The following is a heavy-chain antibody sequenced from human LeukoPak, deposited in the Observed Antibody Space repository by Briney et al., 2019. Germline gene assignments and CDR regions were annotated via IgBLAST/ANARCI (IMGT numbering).Heavy chain of an antibody. J-gene: IGHJ4*02. CDR3: ARDSPFDY. V-gene: IGHV3-48*04. CDR1: GFTFSSYS. CDR2: ISSSSSTI. Sequence: QTGGSLRLSCAASGFTFSSYSMNWVRQAPGKGLEWVSYISSSSSTIYYADSVKGRFTISRDNAKNSLYLQMNSLRAEDTAVYYCARDSPFDYWGQGTLVTVSS.